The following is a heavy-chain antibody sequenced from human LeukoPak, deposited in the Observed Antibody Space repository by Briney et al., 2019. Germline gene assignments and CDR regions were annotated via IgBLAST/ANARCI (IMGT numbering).Heavy chain of an antibody. V-gene: IGHV4-39*07. CDR2: IYYSGST. D-gene: IGHD3-3*01. J-gene: IGHJ4*02. CDR1: GGSISSSSYY. CDR3: ARDPGYYDFWSGYSMYYFDY. Sequence: PSETLSLTCTVSGGSISSSSYYWGWIRQPPGKGLEWIGSIYYSGSTYYNPSLKSRVTISVDTSKNQFSLKLSSVTAADTAVYYCARDPGYYDFWSGYSMYYFDYWGQGTLVTVSS.